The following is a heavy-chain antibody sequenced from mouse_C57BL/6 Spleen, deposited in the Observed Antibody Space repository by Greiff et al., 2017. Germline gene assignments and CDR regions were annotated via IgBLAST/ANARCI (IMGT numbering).Heavy chain of an antibody. CDR3: ARERNGPYYFDY. CDR1: GFTFSSYA. D-gene: IGHD1-1*02. CDR2: ISDGGSYT. V-gene: IGHV5-4*01. J-gene: IGHJ2*01. Sequence: EVKVVESGGGLVKPGGSLKLSCAASGFTFSSYAMSWVRQTPEKRLEWVATISDGGSYTYYPDNVKGRFTISRDNAKNNLYLQMSHLKSEDTAMYYCARERNGPYYFDYWGQGTTLTVSS.